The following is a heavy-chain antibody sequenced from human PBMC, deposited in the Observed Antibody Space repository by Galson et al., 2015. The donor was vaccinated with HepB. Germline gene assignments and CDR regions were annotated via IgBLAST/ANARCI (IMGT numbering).Heavy chain of an antibody. J-gene: IGHJ4*02. CDR2: IRFDGNRQ. CDR3: ARANCDIVTGYNNVIDY. Sequence: SLRLSCAASGFTFSGYGMHWVRQAPGKGLEWVAFIRFDGNRQYYVDSVMGRFTISRDNSKNTLYLQMNGLRAEDTADYYCARANCDIVTGYNNVIDYWGQGTLVTVSS. V-gene: IGHV3-30*02. D-gene: IGHD3-9*01. CDR1: GFTFSGYG.